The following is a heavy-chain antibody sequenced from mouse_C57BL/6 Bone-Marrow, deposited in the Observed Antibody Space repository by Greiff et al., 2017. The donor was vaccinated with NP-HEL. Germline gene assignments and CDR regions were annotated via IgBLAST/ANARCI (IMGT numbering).Heavy chain of an antibody. CDR1: GYTFTNYW. J-gene: IGHJ2*01. D-gene: IGHD1-1*01. Sequence: QVQLQQSGAELVRPGTSVKMSCKASGYTFTNYWIGWAKQRPGHGLEWIGDIYPGGGYTNYNEKFKGKATLTVDKSSSTAYMQLKSLTSEDSAVYYCASPPYYGSSYFDYWGQGTTLTVSS. CDR2: IYPGGGYT. V-gene: IGHV1-63*01. CDR3: ASPPYYGSSYFDY.